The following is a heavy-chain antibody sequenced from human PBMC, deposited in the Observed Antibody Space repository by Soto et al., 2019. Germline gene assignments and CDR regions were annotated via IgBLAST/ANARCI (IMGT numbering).Heavy chain of an antibody. J-gene: IGHJ4*02. D-gene: IGHD2-2*01. CDR3: VGEVGFQLIY. CDR1: GFTFSTHS. V-gene: IGHV3-48*01. CDR2: ITSSDVT. Sequence: EVQLVEYGGGLVQPGGSLRLSCAASGFTFSTHSMNWVRQAPGKGLEWISYITSSDVTMYADSVKGRFTISRDNAKNSLYLQMNSLRGEDTAVYFCVGEVGFQLIYWGQGTLDTVSS.